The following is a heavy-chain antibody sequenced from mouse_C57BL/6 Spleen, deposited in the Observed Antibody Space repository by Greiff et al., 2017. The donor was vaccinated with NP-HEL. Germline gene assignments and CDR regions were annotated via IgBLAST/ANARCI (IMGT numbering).Heavy chain of an antibody. V-gene: IGHV1-85*01. CDR2: LYPRDGST. CDR1: GYTFTSSY. CDR3: AREGENPY. J-gene: IGHJ2*01. Sequence: VPLPQSGPELVPPVSSLQFSCTASGYTFTSSYINLLTPRPGQGLAWIGWLYPRDGSTKYNEKFKGKATLTVDTSSSTAYMELHSLTSEDSAVYFCAREGENPYWGQGTTLTVSS.